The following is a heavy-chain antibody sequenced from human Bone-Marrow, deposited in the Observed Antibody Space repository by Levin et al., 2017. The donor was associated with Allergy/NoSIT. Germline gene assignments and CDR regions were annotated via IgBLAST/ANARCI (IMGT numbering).Heavy chain of an antibody. J-gene: IGHJ4*02. D-gene: IGHD3-3*01. CDR1: GFTFSSYA. V-gene: IGHV3-64*01. CDR2: INSNGGST. CDR3: ARKPANFWSGQFDY. Sequence: PGGSLRLSCAASGFTFSSYAMHWVRQAPGKGLEYVSAINSNGGSTYYANSVKGRFTISRDNSKNTLYLQMGSLRDEDMAVYYCARKPANFWSGQFDYWGQGTLVTVSS.